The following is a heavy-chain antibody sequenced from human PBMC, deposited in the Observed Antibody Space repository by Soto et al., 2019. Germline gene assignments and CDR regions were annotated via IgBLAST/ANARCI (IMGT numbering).Heavy chain of an antibody. CDR2: ISYDGSNK. V-gene: IGHV3-30*18. CDR3: AKDNLWAAAALAG. Sequence: QVQLVESGGGVVQPGRSLRLSCAASGFTFSSYGMHWVRQAPGKGLEWVAVISYDGSNKYYADSVKGRFTISRDNSKNTRYLQMSSLRVVDTPVYYCAKDNLWAAAALAGWGQGTLVTVSS. D-gene: IGHD6-13*01. J-gene: IGHJ4*02. CDR1: GFTFSSYG.